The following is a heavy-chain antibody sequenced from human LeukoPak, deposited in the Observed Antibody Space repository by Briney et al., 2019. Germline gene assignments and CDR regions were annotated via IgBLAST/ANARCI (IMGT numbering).Heavy chain of an antibody. D-gene: IGHD6-6*01. V-gene: IGHV1-69*13. CDR3: ASEPPPEYSSSHFDY. Sequence: SVKVSCKASGGTFSSYAISWARQAPGQGLEWMGGIIPIFGTANYAQKFQGRVTITADESTSTAYMELSSLRSEDTAVYYCASEPPPEYSSSHFDYWGQGTLVTVSS. CDR1: GGTFSSYA. CDR2: IIPIFGTA. J-gene: IGHJ4*02.